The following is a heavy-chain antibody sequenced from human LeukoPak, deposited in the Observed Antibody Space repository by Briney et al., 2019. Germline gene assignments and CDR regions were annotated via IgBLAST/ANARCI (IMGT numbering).Heavy chain of an antibody. CDR2: ISGSGGSI. CDR1: GFTVSSNY. V-gene: IGHV3-21*06. CDR3: ARGPYSSNWYVDY. J-gene: IGHJ4*02. Sequence: PGGSLRLSCAASGFTVSSNYMSWVRQAPGKGLEWVSTISGSGGSIYYADSVKGRFTVSRDSAKNSLYLQMNSLRAEDTAVYYCARGPYSSNWYVDYWGQGTLVTVAS. D-gene: IGHD6-13*01.